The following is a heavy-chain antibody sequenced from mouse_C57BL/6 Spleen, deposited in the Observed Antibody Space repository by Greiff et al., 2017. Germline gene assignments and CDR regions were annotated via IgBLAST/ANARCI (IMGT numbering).Heavy chain of an antibody. CDR3: TRSDYDVYYFDY. V-gene: IGHV5-9-1*02. Sequence: EVQVVESGEGLVKPGGSLKLSCAASGFTFSSYAMSWVRQTPEKRLEWVAYISSGGDYIYYADTVKGRFTISRDNARNTLYLQMSSLKSEDTAMYYCTRSDYDVYYFDYWGQGTTLTVSS. D-gene: IGHD2-4*01. J-gene: IGHJ2*01. CDR2: ISSGGDYI. CDR1: GFTFSSYA.